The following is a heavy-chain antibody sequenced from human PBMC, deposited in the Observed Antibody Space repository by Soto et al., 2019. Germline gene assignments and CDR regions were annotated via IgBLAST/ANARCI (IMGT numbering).Heavy chain of an antibody. Sequence: GASVKVSGKVSGYALTELSMHWVRQAPGKGLEWMGGFDPEDGETIYAQKFQGRVTMTEDTSTDTAYMELSSLRSEDTAVYYCATDRVESSSWYDYGMDVWGQGTTVTVSS. CDR2: FDPEDGET. CDR3: ATDRVESSSWYDYGMDV. J-gene: IGHJ6*02. CDR1: GYALTELS. D-gene: IGHD6-13*01. V-gene: IGHV1-24*01.